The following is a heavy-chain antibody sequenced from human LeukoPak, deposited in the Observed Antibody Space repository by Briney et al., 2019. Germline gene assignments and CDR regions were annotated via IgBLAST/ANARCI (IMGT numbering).Heavy chain of an antibody. CDR2: ISSSGSTI. D-gene: IGHD3-10*01. Sequence: GGSLRLSCAASGFTFSSYEMSWVRQAPGEGLEWVSYISSSGSTIYYADSVKGRFTISRDNSKNTLYLQMNSLRAEDTAVYYCAKDPMVRGVMGWYFDLWGRGTLVTVSS. CDR3: AKDPMVRGVMGWYFDL. V-gene: IGHV3-48*03. J-gene: IGHJ2*01. CDR1: GFTFSSYE.